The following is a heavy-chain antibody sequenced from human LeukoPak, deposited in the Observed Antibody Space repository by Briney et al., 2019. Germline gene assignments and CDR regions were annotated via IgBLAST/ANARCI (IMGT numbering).Heavy chain of an antibody. CDR1: GDSINAYC. V-gene: IGHV4-59*08. J-gene: IGHJ5*02. Sequence: SETLSLTCTVSGDSINAYCWGWIRQPPGKGLEWIGYIYFSGTTKYNPSLESRVTISVDTSKNQFSLKLSSVTAADTAVYYCARRRAEGGSNGHYNWFDPWGQGILVTVSS. CDR2: IYFSGTT. D-gene: IGHD6-13*01. CDR3: ARRRAEGGSNGHYNWFDP.